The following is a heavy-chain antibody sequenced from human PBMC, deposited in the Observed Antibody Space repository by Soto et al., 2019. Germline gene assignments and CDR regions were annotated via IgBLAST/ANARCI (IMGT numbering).Heavy chain of an antibody. J-gene: IGHJ6*02. CDR1: GCSVSSGSYY. CDR2: IYYSGST. D-gene: IGHD2-2*01. Sequence: QGQLQESGPGLVKPSETLSLTCTVSGCSVSSGSYYWSWIRQPPGKGLEWIGYIYYSGSTNYNPSLKSRVTTSVDTSKNQFSLQLSAVTAADTAVYYCAGDPGQYGRSARYYYYCMDVWGQGTKVTVSS. CDR3: AGDPGQYGRSARYYYYCMDV. V-gene: IGHV4-61*01.